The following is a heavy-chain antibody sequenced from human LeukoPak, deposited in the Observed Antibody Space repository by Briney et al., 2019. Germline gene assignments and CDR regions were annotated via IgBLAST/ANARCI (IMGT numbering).Heavy chain of an antibody. D-gene: IGHD6-13*01. CDR2: ISGDGGST. J-gene: IGHJ4*02. V-gene: IGHV3-43*02. Sequence: GGSLRLFCAASGFTFSSYSMNWVRQAPGKGLEWVSLISGDGGSTYYADSVKGRFTISRDNSKNSLYLQMNSLRTEDTALYYCAKDGRDSSSWYDPHFDYWGQGTLVTVSS. CDR1: GFTFSSYS. CDR3: AKDGRDSSSWYDPHFDY.